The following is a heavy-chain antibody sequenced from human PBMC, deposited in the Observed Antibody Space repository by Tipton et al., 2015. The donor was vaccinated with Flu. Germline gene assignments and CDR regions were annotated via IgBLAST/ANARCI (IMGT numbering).Heavy chain of an antibody. CDR3: ARGRGYCGGGHCYSYYFDY. CDR2: IYSGGTT. J-gene: IGHJ4*02. CDR1: GFTVTSNY. V-gene: IGHV3-53*01. D-gene: IGHD2-15*01. Sequence: QLVQSGGGLIQRGGSLRLSCAVSGFTVTSNYMAWVRQAPGRGLEWVSVIYSGGTTFYADSVKGRFTISRDNSKNTLYLQMNSLRVEDTAVYYCARGRGYCGGGHCYSYYFDYWGQGTLVTVSS.